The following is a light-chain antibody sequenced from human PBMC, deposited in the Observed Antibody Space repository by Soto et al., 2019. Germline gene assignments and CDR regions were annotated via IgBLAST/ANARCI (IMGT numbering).Light chain of an antibody. Sequence: QSALTQPASVSGSPGQSITISCTGAGSAVGSFNLVSWYQHHPGRAPKLMIYEGSKRPSGVSYRFSGSKSGNTGSLTISGLQAEDEADYYCCSYAGSSTLLFGGGTKLPS. J-gene: IGLJ2*01. CDR2: EGS. CDR1: GSAVGSFNL. V-gene: IGLV2-23*01. CDR3: CSYAGSSTLL.